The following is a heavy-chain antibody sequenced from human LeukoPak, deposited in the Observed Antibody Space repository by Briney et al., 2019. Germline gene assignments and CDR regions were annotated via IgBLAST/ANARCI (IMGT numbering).Heavy chain of an antibody. CDR1: GGSISSSSYY. V-gene: IGHV4-39*01. D-gene: IGHD3-16*02. CDR3: ASDYDYVWGGYLH. J-gene: IGHJ4*02. CDR2: IYYSGST. Sequence: SETLSLTCTVSGGSISSSSYYWGWIRQPPGKGLEWIGSIYYSGSTYYNPSLKSRVTISVDTSKNQFSLKLSSVTAADTAVYYCASDYDYVWGGYLHWGQGTLVTVSS.